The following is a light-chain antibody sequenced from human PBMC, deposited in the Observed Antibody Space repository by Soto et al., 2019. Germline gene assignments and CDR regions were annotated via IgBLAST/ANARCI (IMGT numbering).Light chain of an antibody. CDR1: ESISRW. J-gene: IGKJ1*01. CDR3: QQYNNIART. Sequence: DIQMAQAPSSLSAFVGGSVNITCRASESISRWLAWYQQKPGKAPNLLIYDAYTLESGVPSRFSGGGSGTEFTLTISSLQPDDFATYYCQQYNNIARTFGQGTKVDIK. V-gene: IGKV1-5*01. CDR2: DAY.